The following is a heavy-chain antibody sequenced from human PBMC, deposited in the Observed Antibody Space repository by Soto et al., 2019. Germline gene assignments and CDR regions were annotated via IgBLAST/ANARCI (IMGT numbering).Heavy chain of an antibody. CDR3: ARPGIAGRPWPLAFDI. J-gene: IGHJ3*02. CDR2: IYYSGST. Sequence: SETLSLTCTVSGGSISSYYWSWIRQPPGKGLEWIGYIYYSGSTNYNPSLKSRVTISVDTSKNQFSLKLSSVTAADTAVYYCARPGIAGRPWPLAFDIWGQGTMVTVSS. CDR1: GGSISSYY. D-gene: IGHD6-6*01. V-gene: IGHV4-59*08.